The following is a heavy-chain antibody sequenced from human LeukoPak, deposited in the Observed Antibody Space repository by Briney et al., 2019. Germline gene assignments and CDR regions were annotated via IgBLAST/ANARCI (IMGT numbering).Heavy chain of an antibody. D-gene: IGHD4-17*01. CDR3: ATNHNYGDFPY. J-gene: IGHJ4*02. CDR2: IYYSGST. V-gene: IGHV4-31*03. Sequence: SETLSLTCTVSGGSISSGGYYWSWIRQHPGKGLEWIGYIYYSGSTYYNPSLKSRVTISVDTSKNQFSLKLSSVSAADTAVYYCATNHNYGDFPYWGQGTLVTVSS. CDR1: GGSISSGGYY.